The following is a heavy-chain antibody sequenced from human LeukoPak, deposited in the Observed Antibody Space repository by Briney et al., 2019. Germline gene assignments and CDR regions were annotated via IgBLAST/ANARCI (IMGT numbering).Heavy chain of an antibody. V-gene: IGHV4-34*01. Sequence: PSETLSLTCAVYGGSFSGYYWSWIRQPPGKGPEWIGEINHSGSTNYNPSLKSRVTISVDTSKNQFSLKLSSVTAADTAVYYCARGRCSGGSCYKGHFQHWGQGTLVTVSS. CDR1: GGSFSGYY. CDR3: ARGRCSGGSCYKGHFQH. D-gene: IGHD2-15*01. J-gene: IGHJ1*01. CDR2: INHSGST.